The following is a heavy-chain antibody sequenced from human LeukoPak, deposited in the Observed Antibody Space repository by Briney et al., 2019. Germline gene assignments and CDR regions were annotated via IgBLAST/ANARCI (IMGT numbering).Heavy chain of an antibody. CDR2: IYGDGRI. Sequence: QPGGSLRLSCAASGFTFSSYGMHWVRQAPGKGLEWVSVIYGDGRIHYADSVKGRFTISRGDSKNTLYLQMNSLRAEDTAVYYCARESGYSYGLAGFFDYWGQGTLVTVSS. CDR1: GFTFSSYG. V-gene: IGHV3-53*01. J-gene: IGHJ4*02. D-gene: IGHD5-18*01. CDR3: ARESGYSYGLAGFFDY.